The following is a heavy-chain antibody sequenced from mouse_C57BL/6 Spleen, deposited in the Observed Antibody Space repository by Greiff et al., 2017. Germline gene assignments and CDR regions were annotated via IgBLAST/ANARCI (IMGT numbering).Heavy chain of an antibody. CDR1: GYTFTDYN. V-gene: IGHV1-22*01. D-gene: IGHD3-3*01. CDR2: INPNNGGT. CDR3: ERCGGTGAY. Sequence: EVQLQESGPELVKPGASVKMSCKASGYTFTDYNMHWVKQSHGKGLEWIGYINPNNGGTSYNQKFKGKATLTVNKSSSTAYMELRSLTSEDSAVYYCERCGGTGAYWGQGTLLTVSA. J-gene: IGHJ3*01.